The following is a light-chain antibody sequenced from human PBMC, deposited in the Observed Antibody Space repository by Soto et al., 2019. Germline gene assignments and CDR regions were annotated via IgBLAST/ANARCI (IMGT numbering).Light chain of an antibody. J-gene: IGLJ2*01. V-gene: IGLV1-44*01. CDR2: TNN. CDR1: NSNIGDNT. CDR3: ASWDDKLNGVV. Sequence: QSVLTQPPSASGTPGQRITISCSGSNSNIGDNTVNWFQQLPGMAPRLLISTNNQRPSGVPDRFTASKSGTSGSLAISGLQSEDEADYYCASWDDKLNGVVFGGVTKVTVL.